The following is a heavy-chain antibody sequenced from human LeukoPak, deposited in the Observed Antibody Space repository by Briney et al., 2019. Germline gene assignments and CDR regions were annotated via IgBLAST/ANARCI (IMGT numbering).Heavy chain of an antibody. D-gene: IGHD3-16*02. CDR1: GFTFSSYR. CDR2: ISSSSSYI. CDR3: ARVKHYDYVWGSYRPYYFDY. J-gene: IGHJ4*02. V-gene: IGHV3-21*01. Sequence: GGSLRLSCAASGFTFSSYRMNWVRQAPGKGLEWVSSISSSSSYIYYADSVKGRFTISRDNAKNSLYLQMNSLRAEDTAVYYCARVKHYDYVWGSYRPYYFDYWGQGTLVTVSS.